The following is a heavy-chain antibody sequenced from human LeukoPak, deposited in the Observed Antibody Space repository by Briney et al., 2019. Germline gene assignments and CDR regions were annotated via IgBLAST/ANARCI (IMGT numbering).Heavy chain of an antibody. CDR3: AREGHYDSRGPDY. Sequence: GGSLRLSCVASGFTLSSYWLHWVRQTPGKGLAWVSRLHPDGSVTFYADSVKGRFTVSRDNRKNTLYVQMNSLTAEDTAIYYCAREGHYDSRGPDYWGQGTLVTVSS. J-gene: IGHJ4*02. CDR1: GFTLSSYW. V-gene: IGHV3-74*01. CDR2: LHPDGSVT. D-gene: IGHD3-22*01.